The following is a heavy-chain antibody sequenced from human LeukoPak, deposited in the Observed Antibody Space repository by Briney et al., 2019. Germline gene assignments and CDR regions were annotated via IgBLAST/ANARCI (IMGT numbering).Heavy chain of an antibody. CDR3: ARVLYDSSGYYSDYYYYMDV. V-gene: IGHV4-34*01. J-gene: IGHJ6*03. Sequence: SETLSLTCAVYGGSFSGYYWSWIRQPPGKGLEWIGEINHSGSTNYNPSLKSRVTISVDTSKNQFSLKLSSVTAADTAVYYCARVLYDSSGYYSDYYYYMDVWGKGTTVTVSS. D-gene: IGHD3-22*01. CDR1: GGSFSGYY. CDR2: INHSGST.